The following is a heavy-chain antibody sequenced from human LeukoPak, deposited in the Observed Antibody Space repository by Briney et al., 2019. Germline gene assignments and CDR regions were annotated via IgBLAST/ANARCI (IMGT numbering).Heavy chain of an antibody. CDR2: IRSKANSYAT. V-gene: IGHV3-73*01. Sequence: PGGSLRLSCAASGFTFSGSAMHWVRQASGKGLEWVGRIRSKANSYATAYAASVKGSFTISRDDSKNTAYLQMNSLKTEDTAVYYCTRRSGGTVTTSEDKPAMDVWGKGTTVTVSS. CDR1: GFTFSGSA. CDR3: TRRSGGTVTTSEDKPAMDV. J-gene: IGHJ6*03. D-gene: IGHD4-17*01.